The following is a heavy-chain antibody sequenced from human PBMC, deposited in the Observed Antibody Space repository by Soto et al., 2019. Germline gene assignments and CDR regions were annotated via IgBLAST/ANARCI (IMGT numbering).Heavy chain of an antibody. CDR3: AIPTYYYDSSGYSQ. J-gene: IGHJ4*01. CDR2: IIPILGIA. V-gene: IGHV1-69*02. D-gene: IGHD3-22*01. Sequence: QVQLVQSGAEVKKPGSSVKVSCKASGGTFSSYTISWVRQAPGQGLEWMGRIIPILGIANYAQKCQGRSRITADQSTSTAYMELSSLRSEDTAVYYCAIPTYYYDSSGYSQWGRGTLVTVSS. CDR1: GGTFSSYT.